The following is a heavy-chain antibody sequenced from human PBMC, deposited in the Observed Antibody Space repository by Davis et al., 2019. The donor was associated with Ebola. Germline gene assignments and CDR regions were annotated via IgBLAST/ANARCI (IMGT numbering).Heavy chain of an antibody. J-gene: IGHJ4*02. CDR3: SGTGGGTDY. D-gene: IGHD2-8*02. CDR2: IRSKANSYAT. Sequence: GESLKISCAASGFTFSGSAMHWVRQASGKGLEWVGRIRSKANSYATAYAASVKGRFTISRDDSKNTAYLQMNSLKTEDTAVYYCSGTGGGTDYWGQGTLVTVPS. V-gene: IGHV3-73*01. CDR1: GFTFSGSA.